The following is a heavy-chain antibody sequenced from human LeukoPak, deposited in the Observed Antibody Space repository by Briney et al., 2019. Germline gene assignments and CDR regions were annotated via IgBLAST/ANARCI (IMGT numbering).Heavy chain of an antibody. Sequence: GGSLRLSCAVSGFTFSSYAMSWVRQAPGKGLEWVAVISYDGSSKYYADSVEGRFTISRDNSKNTLYLQMNSLRAEDTAVYYCARYYYYGSGSLDYWGQGTLVTVPS. CDR1: GFTFSSYA. CDR2: ISYDGSSK. CDR3: ARYYYYGSGSLDY. D-gene: IGHD3-10*01. J-gene: IGHJ4*02. V-gene: IGHV3-30-3*01.